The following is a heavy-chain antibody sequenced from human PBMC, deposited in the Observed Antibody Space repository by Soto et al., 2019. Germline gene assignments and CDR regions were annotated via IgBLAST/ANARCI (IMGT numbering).Heavy chain of an antibody. CDR3: ARGWEDYYDSSGYFNFDY. CDR2: ISYDGSNK. D-gene: IGHD3-22*01. V-gene: IGHV3-30-3*01. CDR1: GFTFSSYA. J-gene: IGHJ4*02. Sequence: GGSLRLSCAASGFTFSSYAMHWVRQAPGKGLEWVAVISYDGSNKYYADSVKGRLTISRDNSKNTLYLQMNSLRAEDTAVYYCARGWEDYYDSSGYFNFDYWGQGTLVTVSS.